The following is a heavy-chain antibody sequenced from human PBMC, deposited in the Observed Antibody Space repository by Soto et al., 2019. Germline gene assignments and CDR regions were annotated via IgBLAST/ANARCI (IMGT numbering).Heavy chain of an antibody. Sequence: QVQLQESGTGLVKPSGTLSLTCAVSGDSMSNTNWWSWVRQHPGKGLEWIGDIYHSGSTNYNPSLKSRVTIAVDKSKNQFSLNLTSVTAADTAVYYCAKRSLSRLRFLEAHWGPGTLVTVAS. V-gene: IGHV4-4*02. CDR3: AKRSLSRLRFLEAH. CDR2: IYHSGST. D-gene: IGHD3-3*01. CDR1: GDSMSNTNW. J-gene: IGHJ4*02.